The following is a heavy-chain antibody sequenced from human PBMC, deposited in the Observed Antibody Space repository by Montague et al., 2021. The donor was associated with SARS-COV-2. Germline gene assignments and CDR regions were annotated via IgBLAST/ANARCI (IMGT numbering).Heavy chain of an antibody. CDR2: ISYDGTIK. CDR1: GFTFSSYA. J-gene: IGHJ3*02. CDR3: ARDFVLFEKNYYDSRGDALDN. D-gene: IGHD3-22*01. Sequence: SLRLSCAASGFTFSSYAMQWVRQAPGKGLEWVAVISYDGTIKYYADSVKGRFTISRDNSKNTLYMEMNSLRAEDTAVYYCARDFVLFEKNYYDSRGDALDNWGQGTMVTVSS. V-gene: IGHV3-30*04.